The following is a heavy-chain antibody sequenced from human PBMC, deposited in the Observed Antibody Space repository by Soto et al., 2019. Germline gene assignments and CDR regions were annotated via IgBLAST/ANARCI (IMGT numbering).Heavy chain of an antibody. J-gene: IGHJ1*01. V-gene: IGHV1-69*05. CDR2: IIPIFGTA. Sequence: QVQLVQSGAEVKKPGSSVKVSCKASGGTFSSYAISWVRQAPGQGLEWMGGIIPIFGTANYAQKFQGRVTITXGEXTXIAYMELSSLRSEDTAVYYCAGRGSSSSFTPTYFQRWGQGTLVTVSS. CDR1: GGTFSSYA. CDR3: AGRGSSSSFTPTYFQR. D-gene: IGHD6-13*01.